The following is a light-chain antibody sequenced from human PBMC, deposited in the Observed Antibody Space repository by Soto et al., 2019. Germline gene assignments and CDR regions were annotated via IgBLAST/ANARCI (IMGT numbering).Light chain of an antibody. Sequence: EIVMTQSPATLSVSPGGETTLSCRASQSVSRNLAWYQQKPGQAPSLLIFDASTRATGVPARFSGSGSGTEFTLTISSLQSEDFAVYYCQHYYNSPPGGTFGQGTKVEI. CDR1: QSVSRN. J-gene: IGKJ1*01. CDR3: QHYYNSPPGGT. V-gene: IGKV3-15*01. CDR2: DAS.